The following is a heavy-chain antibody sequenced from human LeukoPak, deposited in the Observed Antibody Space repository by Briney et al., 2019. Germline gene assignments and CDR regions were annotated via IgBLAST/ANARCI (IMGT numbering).Heavy chain of an antibody. D-gene: IGHD5-18*01. CDR3: ARDMYSYGPDY. J-gene: IGHJ4*02. CDR1: GFTFSSYS. V-gene: IGHV3-48*01. Sequence: GGSLRLSCAASGFTFSSYSMNWVRQAPGKGLEWVSYISSSSSTIYYADSVKGRFTISRDNAKNSLYLQMNSLRAEDTAVYYCARDMYSYGPDYWGQGTLVTVSS. CDR2: ISSSSSTI.